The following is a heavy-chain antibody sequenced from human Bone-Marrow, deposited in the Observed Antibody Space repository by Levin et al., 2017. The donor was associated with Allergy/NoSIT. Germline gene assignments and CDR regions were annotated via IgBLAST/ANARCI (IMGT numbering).Heavy chain of an antibody. CDR1: GGSISSGGYY. CDR3: ARVKAVAGTPGWFDP. Sequence: SETLSLTCTVSGGSISSGGYYWSWIRQHPGKGLEWIGYIYYSGSTYYNPSLKSRVTISVDTSKNQFSLKLSSVTAADTAVYYCARVKAVAGTPGWFDPWGQGTLVTVSS. CDR2: IYYSGST. D-gene: IGHD6-19*01. J-gene: IGHJ5*02. V-gene: IGHV4-31*03.